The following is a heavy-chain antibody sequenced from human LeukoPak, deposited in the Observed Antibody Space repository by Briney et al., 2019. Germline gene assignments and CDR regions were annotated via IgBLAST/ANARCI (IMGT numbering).Heavy chain of an antibody. CDR3: ASPSTSSSAYEY. Sequence: PSETLSLTCSVSGCSISSSSYYWGWIRQPPGKGLEWIGSINYNGNTYYNASLKSRVTISVDTSKNQFSLKLDSATAADTAVYYCASPSTSSSAYEYWGQGTLVTVSS. CDR1: GCSISSSSYY. CDR2: INYNGNT. D-gene: IGHD6-6*01. V-gene: IGHV4-39*01. J-gene: IGHJ4*02.